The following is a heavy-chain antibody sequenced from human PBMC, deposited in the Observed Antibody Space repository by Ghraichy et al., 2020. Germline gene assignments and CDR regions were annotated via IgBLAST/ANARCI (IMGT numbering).Heavy chain of an antibody. V-gene: IGHV3-23*01. Sequence: GSLRLSCTASGFSFSTFAMSWVRQAPGRGLEWVSAISGTGDNTYFADSMKGRFTISRDNSKNTLYLHMSSLRAEDTAVYFCALGARQSYFYDTRGHHYWGVRYWGQGTLVTVSA. D-gene: IGHD3-22*01. CDR2: ISGTGDNT. CDR3: ALGARQSYFYDTRGHHYWGVRY. CDR1: GFSFSTFA. J-gene: IGHJ4*02.